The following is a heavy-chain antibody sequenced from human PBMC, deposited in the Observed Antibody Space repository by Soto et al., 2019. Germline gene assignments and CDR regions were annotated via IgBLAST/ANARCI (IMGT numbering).Heavy chain of an antibody. V-gene: IGHV3-33*01. J-gene: IGHJ5*02. CDR1: GFTFSSYG. Sequence: QVQLVESGGGVVQPGRSLRLSCAASGFTFSSYGMHWVRQAPGKGLDWVAVIWYDRSNKYYADSVKGRFTISRDNSKNTLYLKMNSLRAEDTAVYYCARESGALTVTRYNWFDPWGQGTLVTVSS. CDR3: ARESGALTVTRYNWFDP. D-gene: IGHD4-4*01. CDR2: IWYDRSNK.